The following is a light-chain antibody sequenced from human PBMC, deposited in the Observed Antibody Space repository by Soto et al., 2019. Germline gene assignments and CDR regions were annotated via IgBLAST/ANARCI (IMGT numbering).Light chain of an antibody. CDR1: QSISNY. J-gene: IGKJ2*01. Sequence: DIQMTQSPSSLSASVGDRVTITCRASQSISNYLNWYQQKPGKAPKLLIYAASSLPSGVPSRFSGSGSGTDFTLTIRSLQPEDFATYYCQQNYNTPRMYTFGQGTKLEIK. V-gene: IGKV1-39*01. CDR2: AAS. CDR3: QQNYNTPRMYT.